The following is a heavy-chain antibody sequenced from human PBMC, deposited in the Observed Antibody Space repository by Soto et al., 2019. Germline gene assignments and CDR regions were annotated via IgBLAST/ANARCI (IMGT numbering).Heavy chain of an antibody. Sequence: GASEKVSGKASGCDFTAYDINWVRQASGQGLEWMGWMNPINGATGTARRFQGRVSMTRNTDTGTAYLELTSLRSDDTAVYFCGRGPSLRAPAGGTPYYYAMDVWGQGTTVTV. CDR3: GRGPSLRAPAGGTPYYYAMDV. CDR2: MNPINGAT. J-gene: IGHJ6*02. V-gene: IGHV1-8*02. CDR1: GCDFTAYD. D-gene: IGHD2-2*01.